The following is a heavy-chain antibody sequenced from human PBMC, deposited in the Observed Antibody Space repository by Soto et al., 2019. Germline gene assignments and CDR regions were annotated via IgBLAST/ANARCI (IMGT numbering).Heavy chain of an antibody. D-gene: IGHD2-2*01. J-gene: IGHJ3*02. CDR2: IANGDNHI. CDR1: GFTFSEYS. CDR3: ARENGHCTDACNRGAFDI. V-gene: IGHV3-21*01. Sequence: EVQVVESGGGLVKPGGSLRLSCAASGFTFSEYSFLWVRQAPGKGLEWLSFIANGDNHIFYSDSVKGRFTISRDNAKNSVYLQLNSLRADDSAVYYCARENGHCTDACNRGAFDIWGXGXXVTVSS.